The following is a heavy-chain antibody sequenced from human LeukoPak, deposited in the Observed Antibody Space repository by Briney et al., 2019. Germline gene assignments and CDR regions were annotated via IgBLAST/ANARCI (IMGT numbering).Heavy chain of an antibody. Sequence: GGSLRLSCAVSGFTFSSYAMSWVRQAPGKGLEWVAAISGSGGGTDYADSVKGRFTISRDNSKNTLYLQMNSLRAEDTAVYYCARDPYSSSWSYGMDVWGQGTAVTVSS. CDR1: GFTFSSYA. J-gene: IGHJ6*02. CDR2: ISGSGGGT. CDR3: ARDPYSSSWSYGMDV. V-gene: IGHV3-23*01. D-gene: IGHD6-13*01.